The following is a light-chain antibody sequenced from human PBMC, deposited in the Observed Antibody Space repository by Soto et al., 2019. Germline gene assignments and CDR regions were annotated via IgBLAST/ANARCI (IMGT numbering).Light chain of an antibody. Sequence: QSALTQPASVSGSPGQSITISCTGTSSDVGGYNYVSWYQQHPGKAPKLMIYDVSNRPSGVSNRFSGSTSGKTASLTISGLQSGDEADYYCSSYTSSSTQVFGGGTKMTVL. V-gene: IGLV2-14*01. CDR1: SSDVGGYNY. CDR2: DVS. J-gene: IGLJ2*01. CDR3: SSYTSSSTQV.